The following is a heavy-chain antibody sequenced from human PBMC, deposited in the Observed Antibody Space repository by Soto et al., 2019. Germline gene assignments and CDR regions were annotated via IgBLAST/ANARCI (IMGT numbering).Heavy chain of an antibody. J-gene: IGHJ4*02. V-gene: IGHV3-23*01. Sequence: HPGGSLRLSCAASGFTFSIFAMSWVRQSPGKGLEWVSTISGSGGSTYYADAVKGRFSISRDNSMGTLYLQMKSLRVEDTAIYYCAKEVSLGSTVDLGYWGQGTLGTVS. D-gene: IGHD7-27*01. CDR3: AKEVSLGSTVDLGY. CDR1: GFTFSIFA. CDR2: ISGSGGST.